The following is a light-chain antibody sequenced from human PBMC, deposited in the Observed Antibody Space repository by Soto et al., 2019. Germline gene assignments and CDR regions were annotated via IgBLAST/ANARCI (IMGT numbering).Light chain of an antibody. CDR2: GAS. CDR1: QSVSSN. V-gene: IGKV3-15*01. Sequence: EIVMTQSPATLSVSPGERSTLSFRTSQSVSSNLAWYQQKPGQAPRLLIYGASTRATGIPARFSGSGSGTDFTLTITRVEPEDFAVYLCQQYVSPPITFGQGTRLEI. J-gene: IGKJ5*01. CDR3: QQYVSPPIT.